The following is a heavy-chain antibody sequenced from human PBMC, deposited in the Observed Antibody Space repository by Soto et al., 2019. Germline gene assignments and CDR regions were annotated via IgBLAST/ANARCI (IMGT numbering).Heavy chain of an antibody. D-gene: IGHD2-2*01. Sequence: GASVEVSCKASGYTFTSYAMHWVRQAPGQRLEWMGWINAGNGNTKYSQKFQGRVTITRDTSASTAYMELSSLRSEDTAVYYCARQLYCSSTSCLTLGFAFDISGQGTMVTVSS. CDR3: ARQLYCSSTSCLTLGFAFDI. CDR1: GYTFTSYA. CDR2: INAGNGNT. J-gene: IGHJ3*02. V-gene: IGHV1-3*01.